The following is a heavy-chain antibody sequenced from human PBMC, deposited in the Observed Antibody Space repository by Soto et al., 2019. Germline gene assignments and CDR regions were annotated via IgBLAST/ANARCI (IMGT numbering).Heavy chain of an antibody. CDR1: GYTFTSYD. V-gene: IGHV1-8*01. CDR3: ARDMRDPSSSWYGAEYFQH. J-gene: IGHJ1*01. Sequence: ASVKVSCKASGYTFTSYDINWVRQATGQGLEWMGWMNPNSGNTGYAQKFQGRVTMTRNTSTSTAYMELRSLRSDDTAVYYCARDMRDPSSSWYGAEYFQHWGQGTLVTVSS. CDR2: MNPNSGNT. D-gene: IGHD6-13*01.